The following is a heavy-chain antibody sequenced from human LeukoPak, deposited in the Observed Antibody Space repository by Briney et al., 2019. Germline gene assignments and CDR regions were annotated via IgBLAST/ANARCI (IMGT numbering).Heavy chain of an antibody. CDR3: ARGPGEWELFDY. D-gene: IGHD1-26*01. Sequence: GGTLRLAWAAYGVTFGSYGMGWVRPFPGRGLGWVSATSGMGGRTYYADSVKGRFTISRHNSKNTLYLQMNSLRAEDTAVYYCARGPGEWELFDYWGQGTLVTVSS. V-gene: IGHV3-23*01. CDR1: GVTFGSYG. CDR2: TSGMGGRT. J-gene: IGHJ4*02.